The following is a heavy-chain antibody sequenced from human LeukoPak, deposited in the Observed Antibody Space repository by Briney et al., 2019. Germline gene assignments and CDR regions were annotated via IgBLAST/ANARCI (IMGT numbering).Heavy chain of an antibody. CDR1: GYTFTGYY. Sequence: ASVKVSCKASGYTFTGYYMHWVRQAPGQGLEWMGRINPNSGGTNYAQKFQGRVTMTRDTSISTAYMELSRLRSDDTAVYYCARGLLHWNYYDSSGSAEISCWGQGTLVTASS. CDR3: ARGLLHWNYYDSSGSAEISC. CDR2: INPNSGGT. D-gene: IGHD3-22*01. J-gene: IGHJ4*02. V-gene: IGHV1-2*06.